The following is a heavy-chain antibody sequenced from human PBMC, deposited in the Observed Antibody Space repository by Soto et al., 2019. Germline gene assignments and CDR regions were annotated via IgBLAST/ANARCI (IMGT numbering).Heavy chain of an antibody. CDR3: ARGRSDYYDSSGYYLTHRPFDY. D-gene: IGHD3-22*01. J-gene: IGHJ4*02. CDR1: GGSISSYY. V-gene: IGHV4-4*07. Sequence: SDTLSLTCTLSGGSISSYYWSWIRQPAGKGLEWIGRIYTSGSTNYNPSLKSRVTMSVDTSKNQFSLKLSSVTAADTAVYYCARGRSDYYDSSGYYLTHRPFDYWGQGTLVTVSS. CDR2: IYTSGST.